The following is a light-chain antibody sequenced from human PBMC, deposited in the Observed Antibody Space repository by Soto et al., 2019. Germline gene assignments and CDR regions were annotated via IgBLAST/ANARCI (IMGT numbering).Light chain of an antibody. Sequence: DIQVTQNTSSLSASVGDRVTITCQASRGISSYLAWYQQKPGKAPKLLVYSASTLQSGVPSRFSGSGSGPDFTLTISSLQPEDSATYFCQLLNSYPQTFGQGTRLEIK. J-gene: IGKJ5*01. CDR2: SAS. V-gene: IGKV1-9*01. CDR3: QLLNSYPQT. CDR1: RGISSY.